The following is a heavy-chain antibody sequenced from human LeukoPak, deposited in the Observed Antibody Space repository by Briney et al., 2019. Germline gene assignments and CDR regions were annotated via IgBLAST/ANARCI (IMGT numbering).Heavy chain of an antibody. CDR1: GYTFTSYY. V-gene: IGHV1-46*01. Sequence: GASVKVSCKASGYTFTSYYMHWVRQAPGQGLEWMGIINPSGGSTSYAQKFQGRVTMTRDTSTSTGYMELSSLRSEDTAVYYCASGIAVAGIYRAFDIWGQGTMVTVSS. CDR3: ASGIAVAGIYRAFDI. CDR2: INPSGGST. D-gene: IGHD6-19*01. J-gene: IGHJ3*02.